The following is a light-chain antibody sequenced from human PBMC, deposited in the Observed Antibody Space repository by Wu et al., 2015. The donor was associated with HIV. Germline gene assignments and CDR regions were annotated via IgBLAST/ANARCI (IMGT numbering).Light chain of an antibody. CDR1: QDINNY. CDR3: QQYDNLRLT. V-gene: IGKV1-33*01. J-gene: IGKJ5*01. CDR2: DAS. Sequence: DIQMTQSPSSLSASVGDRVTITCQATQDINNYLNWYQQKPGKAPKLLIYDASNLEPGVPSRFSGSGSGAHFTFTISSLQPEDVATYYCQQYDNLRLTFGQGTRLEIK.